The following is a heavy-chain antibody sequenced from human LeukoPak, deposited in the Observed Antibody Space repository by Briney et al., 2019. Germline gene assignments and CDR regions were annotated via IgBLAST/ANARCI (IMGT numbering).Heavy chain of an antibody. V-gene: IGHV1-69*06. CDR3: AREQITNWAVLLWFGGGDTFDY. D-gene: IGHD3-10*01. CDR1: GGTFSSYA. Sequence: SVKVSCKASGGTFSSYAISWVRQAPGQGLEWMGGIIPIFGTANYAQKFQGRVTITADKSTSTAYMELSSLRSEDTAVYYCAREQITNWAVLLWFGGGDTFDYWGQGTLVTVSS. J-gene: IGHJ4*02. CDR2: IIPIFGTA.